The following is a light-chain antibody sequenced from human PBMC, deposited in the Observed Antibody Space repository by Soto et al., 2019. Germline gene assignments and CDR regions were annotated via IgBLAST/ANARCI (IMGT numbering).Light chain of an antibody. V-gene: IGKV1-5*03. CDR2: KAS. CDR3: QQYNDSFPYT. J-gene: IGKJ2*01. CDR1: QSIDTW. Sequence: DIQMTQSPSTLSASVGDRVTITCRASQSIDTWLAWYQQKSGTAPKLLIYKASTLESGVPSRFSGSRSGTELTLTVSSLQPEDFATYYCQQYNDSFPYTFGQGTKLEIK.